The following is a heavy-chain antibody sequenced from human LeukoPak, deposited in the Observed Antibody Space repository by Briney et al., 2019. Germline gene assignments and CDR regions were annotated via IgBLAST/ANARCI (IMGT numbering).Heavy chain of an antibody. Sequence: PGGSLRLSCAASGFAFSSYAMHWARQAPGDGPEPGAIISHEGSNNYYEDTVKGRFPIYRANSKSTLYRPMNSLRAEDTAVYYCARASSIHRYPKWLDHWGQGTLVTVSS. V-gene: IGHV3-30*01. D-gene: IGHD2/OR15-2a*01. CDR2: ISHEGSNN. CDR1: GFAFSSYA. CDR3: ARASSIHRYPKWLDH. J-gene: IGHJ5*02.